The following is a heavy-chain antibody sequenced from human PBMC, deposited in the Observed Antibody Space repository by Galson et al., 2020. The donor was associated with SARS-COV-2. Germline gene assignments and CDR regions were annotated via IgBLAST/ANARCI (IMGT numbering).Heavy chain of an antibody. V-gene: IGHV3-21*01. Sequence: GESLKISCAASGFTFSTYSMNWVRQAPGKGLEWVSSISTGGTYIYYADSLKDRFTISRDNAKNSLYLLMNSLRAEDTAVYFCARGVSSGWYSDYWGQGTLVTVSS. J-gene: IGHJ4*02. D-gene: IGHD6-19*01. CDR2: ISTGGTYI. CDR3: ARGVSSGWYSDY. CDR1: GFTFSTYS.